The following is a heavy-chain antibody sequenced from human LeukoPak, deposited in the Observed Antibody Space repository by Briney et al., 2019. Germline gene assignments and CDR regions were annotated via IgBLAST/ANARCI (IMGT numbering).Heavy chain of an antibody. CDR3: ARVSPRCSSTSCFSPFDY. Sequence: ASETLSLTCAVSGYSISSGYYWGWIRQPPGKGLEWIGSIYHSGSTYYNSSLKSRVTISVDTSKNQFSLKLSSVTAADTAVYYCARVSPRCSSTSCFSPFDYWGQGTLVTVSS. CDR1: GYSISSGYY. J-gene: IGHJ4*02. V-gene: IGHV4-38-2*01. D-gene: IGHD2-2*01. CDR2: IYHSGST.